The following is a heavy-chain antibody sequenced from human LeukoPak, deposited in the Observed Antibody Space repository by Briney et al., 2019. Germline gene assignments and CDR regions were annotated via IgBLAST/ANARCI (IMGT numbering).Heavy chain of an antibody. CDR2: ITPGGGT. CDR1: GYTFTDYY. J-gene: IGHJ4*02. D-gene: IGHD5-24*01. Sequence: ASVKVSCKASGYTFTDYYIHWVRQAPGQGLEWMGWITPGGGTNYPQNFQGRVAITWDTSITTAYMDLSRLTSDDTAVYYCARDRYGDGFAHFDYWGQGVLVTVSS. CDR3: ARDRYGDGFAHFDY. V-gene: IGHV1-2*02.